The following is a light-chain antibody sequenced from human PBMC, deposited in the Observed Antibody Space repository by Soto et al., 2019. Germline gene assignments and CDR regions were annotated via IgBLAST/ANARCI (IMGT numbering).Light chain of an antibody. Sequence: QSVLTQPPSASGTPGQRVTIPCSGSRSNIGSNTVNWYQQLPGTAPKLLIYTDSPRPSGVPDRFSGSKSGTSASLAISGLQSEDEADYYCAAWDDSLNGPVFGGGTKLTVL. CDR3: AAWDDSLNGPV. J-gene: IGLJ2*01. V-gene: IGLV1-44*01. CDR2: TDS. CDR1: RSNIGSNT.